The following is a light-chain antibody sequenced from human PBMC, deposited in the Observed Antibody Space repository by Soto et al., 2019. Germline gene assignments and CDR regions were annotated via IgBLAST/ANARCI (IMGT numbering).Light chain of an antibody. V-gene: IGKV3-11*01. J-gene: IGKJ5*01. CDR3: QQRSNWPSIT. CDR2: GAT. Sequence: EIVMTQSPATLSVTTGERATLSCRASQSVSILLAWYQQKPGQAPRLLIHGATTRATGIPARFSGSGSGTDFTLTISSLEPEDFAIYYCQQRSNWPSITFGQGTRLEIK. CDR1: QSVSIL.